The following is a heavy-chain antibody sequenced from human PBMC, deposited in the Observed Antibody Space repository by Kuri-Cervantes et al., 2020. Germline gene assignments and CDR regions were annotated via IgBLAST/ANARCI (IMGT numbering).Heavy chain of an antibody. J-gene: IGHJ4*02. CDR2: ISGSGGST. D-gene: IGHD2-15*01. V-gene: IGHV3-23*01. Sequence: ETLSLTCTVSGGSISSSSYYWGWIRQPPGKGLEWVSAISGSGGSTYYADSVKGRFTISRDNSKNTLYLQMNSLRAEDTAVYYCAKGDIPGDNWGQGTLVTVSS. CDR1: GGSISSSSYY. CDR3: AKGDIPGDN.